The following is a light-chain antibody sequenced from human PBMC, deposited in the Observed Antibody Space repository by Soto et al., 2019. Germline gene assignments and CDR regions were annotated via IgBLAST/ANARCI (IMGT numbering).Light chain of an antibody. V-gene: IGKV3-11*01. CDR2: DAS. CDR3: QQRSNWRIT. J-gene: IGKJ5*01. CDR1: QSVSSY. Sequence: EIVLTQSPGTLSLSPGERATLSCRASQSVSSYLAWYQQKPGQAPRLLIYDASNRATGIPARFSGSGSGTDFTLTISSLEPEDFAVYYCQQRSNWRITFGQGTRLDIK.